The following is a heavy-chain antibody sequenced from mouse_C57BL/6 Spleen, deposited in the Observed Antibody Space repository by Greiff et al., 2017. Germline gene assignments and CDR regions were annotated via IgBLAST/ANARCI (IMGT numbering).Heavy chain of an antibody. CDR1: GYTFTSYW. J-gene: IGHJ2*01. CDR2: IDPSDSYT. V-gene: IGHV1-69*01. Sequence: QVQLQQPGAELVMPGASVKLSCKASGYTFTSYWMHWVKQRPGQGLEWIGEIDPSDSYTNYNQKFKGKSTLTVDKSSSTAYMQLSSLTSEDSAVYYCARWGIDRHFDYWGQGTTLTVSS. CDR3: ARWGIDRHFDY.